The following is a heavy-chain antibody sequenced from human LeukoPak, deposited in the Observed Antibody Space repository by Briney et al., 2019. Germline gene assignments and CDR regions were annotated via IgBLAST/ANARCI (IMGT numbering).Heavy chain of an antibody. CDR1: GFTFSSYA. V-gene: IGHV3-23*01. Sequence: GGSLRLSCAASGFTFSSYAMSWVRQAPGKGLEWVSAISGSGGSTYYADSAKGRFTISRDNSKNTLYLQMNSLRAEDTAVYYCAKDRWNTAMVLLDYWGQGTLVTVSS. D-gene: IGHD5-18*01. J-gene: IGHJ4*02. CDR3: AKDRWNTAMVLLDY. CDR2: ISGSGGST.